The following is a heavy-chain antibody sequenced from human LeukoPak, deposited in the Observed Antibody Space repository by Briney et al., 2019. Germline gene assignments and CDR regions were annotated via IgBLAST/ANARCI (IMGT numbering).Heavy chain of an antibody. D-gene: IGHD4-17*01. V-gene: IGHV3-21*01. CDR1: GFTFSSYS. Sequence: PGGSLRLSCAASGFTFSSYSMNWVRQAPGKGLEWVSSISSSSSYIYYADSVKGRFTISRDDAKNSLYLQMNSLRAEDTAVYYCARHAFADDYGDYVADLYYMDVWGKGTTVTVSS. J-gene: IGHJ6*03. CDR2: ISSSSSYI. CDR3: ARHAFADDYGDYVADLYYMDV.